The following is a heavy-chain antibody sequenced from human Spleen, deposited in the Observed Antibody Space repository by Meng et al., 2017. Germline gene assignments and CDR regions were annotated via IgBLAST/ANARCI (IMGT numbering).Heavy chain of an antibody. CDR1: GFSLSTSGLG. V-gene: IGHV2-5*02. CDR3: ANSKWLAPIEY. J-gene: IGHJ4*02. Sequence: QITLTESGATVVKPTQTLTLTCTFSGFSLSTSGLGVAWIRQPPGKALEWLAIIPWDDDKRYSPPLENRLTVTKDTSEDQVVLRMTNMDPADTAKYYCANSKWLAPIEYWGQGTLVTVSS. CDR2: IPWDDDK. D-gene: IGHD6-19*01.